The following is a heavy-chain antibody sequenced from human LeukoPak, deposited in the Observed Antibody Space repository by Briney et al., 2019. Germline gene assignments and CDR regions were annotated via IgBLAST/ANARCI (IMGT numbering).Heavy chain of an antibody. CDR3: ARGYQAASYYYYYMDV. J-gene: IGHJ6*03. CDR1: GGTFSSYA. CDR2: IIPIFGTA. V-gene: IGHV1-69*05. Sequence: SVKVSCKASGGTFSSYAISWVRQAPEQGLEWMGGIIPIFGTANYAQKFQGRVTITTDESTSTAYMELSSLRSEDTAVYYCARGYQAASYYYYYMDVWGKGTTVTVSS. D-gene: IGHD2-2*01.